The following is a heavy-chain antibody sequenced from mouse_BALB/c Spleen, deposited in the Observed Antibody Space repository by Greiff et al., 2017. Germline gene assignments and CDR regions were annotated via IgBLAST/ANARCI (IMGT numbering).Heavy chain of an antibody. Sequence: VQLQQSAAELARPGASVKMSCKASGYTFTSYTMHWVKQRPGQGLEWIGYINPSSGYTEYNQKFKDKTTLTADKSSSTAYMQLSSLTSEDSAVYYCARSYYRYDGAMDYWGQGTSVTVSS. V-gene: IGHV1-4*02. J-gene: IGHJ4*01. CDR1: GYTFTSYT. CDR2: INPSSGYT. CDR3: ARSYYRYDGAMDY. D-gene: IGHD2-14*01.